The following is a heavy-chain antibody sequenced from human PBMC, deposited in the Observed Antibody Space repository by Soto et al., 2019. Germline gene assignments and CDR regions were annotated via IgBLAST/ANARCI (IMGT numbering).Heavy chain of an antibody. J-gene: IGHJ5*02. D-gene: IGHD3-10*01. V-gene: IGHV4-34*01. CDR3: ARGKVRWFGEFAMQFDP. Sequence: PSETLSLTCAVYGGSFSGYYWSWIRQPPGKGLEWIGEINHSGSTNYNPSLKSRVTISVDTSKNLFSLKLSSVTAADTAVYYCARGKVRWFGEFAMQFDPWGQGTLVTVSS. CDR2: INHSGST. CDR1: GGSFSGYY.